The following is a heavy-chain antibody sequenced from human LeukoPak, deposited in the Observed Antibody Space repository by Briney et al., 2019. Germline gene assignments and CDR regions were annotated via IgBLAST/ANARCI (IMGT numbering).Heavy chain of an antibody. CDR1: GFTFSSYA. CDR2: ISSNGGST. Sequence: QAGGSLRLSCAASGFTFSSYAMHWVRQAPGKGLEYVSAISSNGGSTYYANSVKGRFTISRDNSKNTLYLQMGSLRAEDMAVYYCARAWEMSYSGPRDWYFDLWGRGTLVTVSS. CDR3: ARAWEMSYSGPRDWYFDL. D-gene: IGHD6-19*01. V-gene: IGHV3-64*01. J-gene: IGHJ2*01.